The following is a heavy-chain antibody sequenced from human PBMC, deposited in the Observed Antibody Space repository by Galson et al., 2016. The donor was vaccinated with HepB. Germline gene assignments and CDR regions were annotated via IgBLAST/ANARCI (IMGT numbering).Heavy chain of an antibody. Sequence: SETLSLTCAVYGAKFSDYYWTWVRQAPGKGLEWIGEIHPSEGTNYNPSLKSRLSMSVDTSKNQFSLRLSSMTAADTAVYSCVRGRGVTTVFGQFYYYGVDVWGQGTTVTVSS. CDR1: GAKFSDYY. CDR2: IHPSEGT. CDR3: VRGRGVTTVFGQFYYYGVDV. D-gene: IGHD3-10*02. J-gene: IGHJ6*02. V-gene: IGHV4-34*08.